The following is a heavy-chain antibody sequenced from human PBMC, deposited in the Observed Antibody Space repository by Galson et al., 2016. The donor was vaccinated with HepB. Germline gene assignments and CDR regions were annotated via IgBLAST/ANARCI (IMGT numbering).Heavy chain of an antibody. D-gene: IGHD2-15*01. CDR2: INQDGSEK. V-gene: IGHV3-7*01. CDR1: GFTFSSYW. Sequence: SLRLSCAASGFTFSSYWMDWVRQAPGKGLEWVANINQDGSEKYYVDSVKGRFTISRDNAKNSLYLQMNSLRAEDTEDTAVYYCARWARNCSGGRCDSGWFDTWGQGTQVTVSS. J-gene: IGHJ5*02. CDR3: ARWARNCSGGRCDSGWFDT.